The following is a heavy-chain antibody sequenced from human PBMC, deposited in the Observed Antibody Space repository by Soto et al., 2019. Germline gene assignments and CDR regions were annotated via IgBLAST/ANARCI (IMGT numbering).Heavy chain of an antibody. V-gene: IGHV1-2*02. Sequence: ASVKVSCKASGYTFTGYYMYWVRQAPGQGLEWMGWINPNSGGTNYAQKFQGRVTMTRDTSISTAYMELSRLRSDDTAVYYCASPVENDYYYGMDVWGQGTTVTVSS. CDR3: ASPVENDYYYGMDV. J-gene: IGHJ6*02. CDR1: GYTFTGYY. D-gene: IGHD1-1*01. CDR2: INPNSGGT.